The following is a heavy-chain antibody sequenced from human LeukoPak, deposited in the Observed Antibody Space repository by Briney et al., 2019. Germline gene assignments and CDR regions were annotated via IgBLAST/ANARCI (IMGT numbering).Heavy chain of an antibody. CDR3: ARGHYDSSGYYPDY. CDR1: GYTFTGYY. Sequence: GASVKVSCKASGYTFTGYYMHWVRQAPGQGLEWMGWINPNSGGTNYAQKFQGWVTMTRDTSISTAYMELSRLRSDDTAVYYCARGHYDSSGYYPDYWGQGTLVTVSS. D-gene: IGHD3-22*01. V-gene: IGHV1-2*04. CDR2: INPNSGGT. J-gene: IGHJ4*02.